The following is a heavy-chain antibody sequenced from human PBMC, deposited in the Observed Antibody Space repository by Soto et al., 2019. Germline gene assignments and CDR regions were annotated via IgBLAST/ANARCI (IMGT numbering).Heavy chain of an antibody. CDR2: IIPIFGSP. D-gene: IGHD4-4*01. CDR3: AGTVEIPDFHGMDV. J-gene: IGHJ6*02. CDR1: GGTLRSHA. V-gene: IGHV1-69*01. Sequence: QVQLVQSGAEVKKPGSSVRVSCKASGGTLRSHAINWVRQAPGQGLEWMGGIIPIFGSPNYAQKFHGRVTSTADESSITAYMELSRLRSEDTAVYYCAGTVEIPDFHGMDVLGQGTTVTVSS.